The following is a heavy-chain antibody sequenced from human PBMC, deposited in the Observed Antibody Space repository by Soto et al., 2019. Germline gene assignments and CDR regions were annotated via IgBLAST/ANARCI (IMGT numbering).Heavy chain of an antibody. J-gene: IGHJ4*02. CDR1: GYTFTSYG. CDR3: ARDIAPQLARYDY. D-gene: IGHD6-6*01. CDR2: ISAYNGNT. V-gene: IGHV1-18*01. Sequence: ASVKLYCNASGYTFTSYGISWVRQAPGQGLEWMGWISAYNGNTNYAQKLQGRVTMTTDTSTSTAYMELRSLRSDDTAVYYCARDIAPQLARYDYWGQGTLVTVSS.